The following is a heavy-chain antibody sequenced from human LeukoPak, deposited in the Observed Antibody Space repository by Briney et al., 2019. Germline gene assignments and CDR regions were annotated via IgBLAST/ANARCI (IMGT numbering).Heavy chain of an antibody. V-gene: IGHV3-53*01. J-gene: IGHJ6*03. D-gene: IGHD6-6*01. CDR2: IYSGGSS. CDR1: GFTVSSNY. CDR3: ARESPSPSYYYYYYMDV. Sequence: GGSLRLSCAASGFTVSSNYMSWVRQAPGKGLEWVSVIYSGGSSYSADSVKGRFTISRDNSKNTLYLQMNSLRAEDTAVYYCARESPSPSYYYYYYMDVWGKGTTVTVSS.